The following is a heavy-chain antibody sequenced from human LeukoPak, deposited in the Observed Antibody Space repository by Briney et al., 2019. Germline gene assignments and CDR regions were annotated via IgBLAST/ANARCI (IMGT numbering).Heavy chain of an antibody. V-gene: IGHV4-59*01. J-gene: IGHJ4*02. CDR1: GGSISSYY. CDR2: IYYSGST. CDR3: ARASSSSSWYYFDY. Sequence: PSETLSLTCTVSGGSISSYYWSWIRQPPGKGLEWIGYIYYSGSTNYNPSLKSRVTISVDTSKNQFSLKLSSVTAADTAVYYCARASSSSSWYYFDYWGQGTLVTVSS. D-gene: IGHD6-13*01.